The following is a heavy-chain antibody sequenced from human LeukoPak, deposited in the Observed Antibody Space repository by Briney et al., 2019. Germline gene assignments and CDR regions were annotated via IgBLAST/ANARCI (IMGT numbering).Heavy chain of an antibody. V-gene: IGHV3-48*03. J-gene: IGHJ4*02. D-gene: IGHD3-22*01. Sequence: GGPLRLSCAASGFTFSSYEMNWVRQAPGKGLEWVSYISSSGSTIYYADSVKGRFTISRDNAKNSLYLQMNSLRAEDTAVYYCARAIYDSSGYFDYWGQGTLVTVSS. CDR2: ISSSGSTI. CDR3: ARAIYDSSGYFDY. CDR1: GFTFSSYE.